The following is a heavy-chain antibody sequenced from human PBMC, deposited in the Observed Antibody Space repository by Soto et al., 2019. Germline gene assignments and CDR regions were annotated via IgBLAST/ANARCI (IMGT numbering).Heavy chain of an antibody. D-gene: IGHD3-10*01. V-gene: IGHV3-23*01. CDR2: IRGSGGGT. CDR1: GFPFSMFA. Sequence: EVQVSESGGGSVQPGGSLRLSCAASGFPFSMFAMNWVRQAPGKGLEWVSGIRGSGGGTYYADSVKGRFTISRDDSRNMLYLEMNTLRGEDTAVYYCAKASGRVHYGMHVWGQGTTVTVSS. J-gene: IGHJ6*02. CDR3: AKASGRVHYGMHV.